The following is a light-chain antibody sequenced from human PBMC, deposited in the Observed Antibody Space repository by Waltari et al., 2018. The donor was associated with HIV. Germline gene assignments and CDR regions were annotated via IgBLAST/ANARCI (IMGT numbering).Light chain of an antibody. CDR2: GAS. V-gene: IGKV1-33*01. CDR3: QHYDDLPYT. Sequence: DIQMTQSPSSLSASLGDRVTFTCQASQNITNYLNWYQQKPGKAPKLLIYGASNLETGVPSMFSGSGSGTYFTFTINSLQPEDLATYHCQHYDDLPYTFGQGTKL. CDR1: QNITNY. J-gene: IGKJ2*01.